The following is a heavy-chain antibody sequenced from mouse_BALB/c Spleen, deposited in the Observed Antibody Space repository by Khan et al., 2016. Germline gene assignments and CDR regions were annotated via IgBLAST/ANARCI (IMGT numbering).Heavy chain of an antibody. CDR1: GYSITSDYA. CDR3: ARSSTWDGFAY. J-gene: IGHJ3*01. D-gene: IGHD4-1*01. V-gene: IGHV3-2*02. CDR2: ISYSGST. Sequence: EVQLQESGPGLVKPSQSLSLTCSVTGYSITSDYAWNWIRQFPGNKLEWMGFISYSGSTSYNPSLKSRISITRDTSKNQFFLHLISVTTEATGTYYCARSSTWDGFAYWGQGTLVTVSA.